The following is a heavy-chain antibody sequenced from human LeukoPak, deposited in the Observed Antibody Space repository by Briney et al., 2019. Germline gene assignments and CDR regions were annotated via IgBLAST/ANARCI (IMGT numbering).Heavy chain of an antibody. CDR3: ARHYGP. D-gene: IGHD3-16*01. CDR2: INHSGST. CDR1: GGSFSGYY. Sequence: SETPSLTCAVYGGSFSGYYWSWIRQPPGKGLEWIGEINHSGSTNYNASLKSRVTISVDTSKNQFSLKLNSVTATDTAVYYCARHYGPWGQGTLVTVSS. J-gene: IGHJ4*02. V-gene: IGHV4-34*01.